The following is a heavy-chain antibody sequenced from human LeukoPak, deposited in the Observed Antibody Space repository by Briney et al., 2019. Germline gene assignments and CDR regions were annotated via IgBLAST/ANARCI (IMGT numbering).Heavy chain of an antibody. CDR2: ISYDGSNK. CDR1: GFTFSSYA. CDR3: ARPTTTYYYDSSGYFPFGY. J-gene: IGHJ4*02. Sequence: GRSLRLSCAASGFTFSSYAMHWVRQAPGKGLEWVAVISYDGSNKYYADSVKGRFTISRDNSKNTLYLQMNSLRAEDTAVYYCARPTTTYYYDSSGYFPFGYWGQGTLVTVSS. V-gene: IGHV3-30-3*01. D-gene: IGHD3-22*01.